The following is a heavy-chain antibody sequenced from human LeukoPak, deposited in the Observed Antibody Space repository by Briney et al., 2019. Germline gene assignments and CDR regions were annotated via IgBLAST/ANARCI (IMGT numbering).Heavy chain of an antibody. V-gene: IGHV3-23*01. Sequence: PGGSLRLSCAASGFTFSTFVMSWVRQAPGKGLEWVSGINDSGGRTHYADSVKGRFAISRDNSKNMLYLQLTSLRVDDTAIYYCAKGLRSSNFYYGMDVWGLGTTVTVCS. J-gene: IGHJ6*02. D-gene: IGHD6-13*01. CDR1: GFTFSTFV. CDR2: INDSGGRT. CDR3: AKGLRSSNFYYGMDV.